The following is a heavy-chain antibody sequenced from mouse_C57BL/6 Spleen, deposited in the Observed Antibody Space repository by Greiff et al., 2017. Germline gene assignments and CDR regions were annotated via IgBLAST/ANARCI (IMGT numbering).Heavy chain of an antibody. CDR2: IYPGDGDT. Sequence: QVQLQQSGPELVKPGASVKISCKASGYAFSSSWMNWVKQRPGKGLEWIGRIYPGDGDTNYNGKFKGKATLTADKSSSTAYMQLSSLTSEDSAVYFCERGYFDYWGQGTTLTVSS. CDR3: ERGYFDY. J-gene: IGHJ2*01. V-gene: IGHV1-82*01. CDR1: GYAFSSSW.